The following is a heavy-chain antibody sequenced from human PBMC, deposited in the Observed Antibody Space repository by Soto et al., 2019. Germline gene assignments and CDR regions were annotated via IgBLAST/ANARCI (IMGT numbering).Heavy chain of an antibody. CDR2: IYSGTNT. V-gene: IGHV3-66*01. CDR3: AKTFPLFS. CDR1: GFIVSTNY. J-gene: IGHJ4*02. Sequence: VGSLRLSCAASGFIVSTNYMSWVRQAPGKGLEWVSVIYSGTNTYYADSVKGRFTISRDKSKNTLYLQMNALRPEDTAVYYCAKTFPLFSWGQGTLVTVSS. D-gene: IGHD3-3*01.